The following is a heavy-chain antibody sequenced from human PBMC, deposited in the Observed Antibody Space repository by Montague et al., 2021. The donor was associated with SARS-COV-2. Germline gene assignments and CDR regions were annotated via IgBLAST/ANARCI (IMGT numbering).Heavy chain of an antibody. CDR1: GGSNSSSSYY. D-gene: IGHD2-15*01. CDR2: IYYSGST. J-gene: IGHJ4*02. Sequence: SETLSLTCTVSGGSNSSSSYYWGWIRQPPGKGLEWIGSIYYSGSTYYNPSLKSRVTISVDTSKNQFSLKLSSVTAADTAVYYCASTPIVVVVAADYYFDYWGQGTLVTVSS. V-gene: IGHV4-39*01. CDR3: ASTPIVVVVAADYYFDY.